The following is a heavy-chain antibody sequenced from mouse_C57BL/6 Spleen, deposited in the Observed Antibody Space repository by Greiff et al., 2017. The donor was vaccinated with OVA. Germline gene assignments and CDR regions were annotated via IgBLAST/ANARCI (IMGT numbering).Heavy chain of an antibody. CDR3: ARSRSNYWYFDV. D-gene: IGHD2-5*01. CDR2: IYPGGGYT. Sequence: VHLVESGAELVRPGTSVKMSCKASGYTFTNYWIGWAKQRPGHGLEWIGDIYPGGGYTNYNEKFKGKATLTADQSSSTAYMQFSSLTSEDSAIYYCARSRSNYWYFDVWGTGTTVTVSS. V-gene: IGHV1-63*01. CDR1: GYTFTNYW. J-gene: IGHJ1*03.